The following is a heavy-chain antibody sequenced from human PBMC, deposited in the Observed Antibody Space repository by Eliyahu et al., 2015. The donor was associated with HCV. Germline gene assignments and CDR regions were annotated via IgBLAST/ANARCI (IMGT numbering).Heavy chain of an antibody. V-gene: IGHV3-30*02. D-gene: IGHD3-10*01. CDR1: GFTFSSYG. CDR2: IRDDGSNK. J-gene: IGHJ5*02. Sequence: QVQLVESGGGVVQPGGSLRLSCAASGFTFSSYGMHWVRQAPGKGLEWVAFIRDDGSNKYYADSVKGRFTISRDNSKNTLYLQMNSLRAEDTAVYYCAKDPSLWFGEWLLDPWGQGTLVTVSS. CDR3: AKDPSLWFGEWLLDP.